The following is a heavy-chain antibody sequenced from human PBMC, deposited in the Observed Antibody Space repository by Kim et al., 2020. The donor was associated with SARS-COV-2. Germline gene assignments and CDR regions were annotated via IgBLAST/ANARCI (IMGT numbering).Heavy chain of an antibody. CDR3: ARDHRTGRDKSSSSSFDY. CDR2: INPNSGGT. Sequence: ASVKVSCKASGYTFTGYYMHWVRQAPGQGLEWMGRINPNSGGTNYAQKFQGRVTMTRDTSISTAYMELSRLRSDDTAVYYCARDHRTGRDKSSSSSFDYWGQGTLVTVSS. CDR1: GYTFTGYY. V-gene: IGHV1-2*06. J-gene: IGHJ4*02. D-gene: IGHD6-6*01.